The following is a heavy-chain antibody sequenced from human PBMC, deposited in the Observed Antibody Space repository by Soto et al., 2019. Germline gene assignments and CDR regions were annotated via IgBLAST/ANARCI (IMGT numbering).Heavy chain of an antibody. Sequence: ASVKVSCKASGYTFTGYYMHWVRQAPGQGLEWMGWVNPNSGGTNYAQKFQGWVTMTRDTSISTAYMELSRLRSDDTAVYYCARETNWNHYRNAFDIWGQGTMVTVSS. V-gene: IGHV1-2*04. J-gene: IGHJ3*02. CDR3: ARETNWNHYRNAFDI. D-gene: IGHD1-1*01. CDR2: VNPNSGGT. CDR1: GYTFTGYY.